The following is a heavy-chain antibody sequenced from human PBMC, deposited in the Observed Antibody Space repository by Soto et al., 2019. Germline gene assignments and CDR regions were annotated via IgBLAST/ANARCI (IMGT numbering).Heavy chain of an antibody. CDR2: ISTSGGST. V-gene: IGHV3-23*01. CDR3: AKTWAAGTTRRCALDY. D-gene: IGHD1-7*01. CDR1: GFTFRSYA. Sequence: GGSLRLSCAASGFTFRSYAMSWVRQAPGKGLEWVSAISTSGGSTYYADSVKGRFTISRDNSQNTLYLQMNSLRAEDTAVYYCAKTWAAGTTRRCALDYWGEGSQLT. J-gene: IGHJ4*02.